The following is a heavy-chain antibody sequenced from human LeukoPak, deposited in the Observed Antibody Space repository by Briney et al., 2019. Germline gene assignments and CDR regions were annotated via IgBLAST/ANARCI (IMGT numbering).Heavy chain of an antibody. CDR3: ARGLPRRLYAFDI. CDR2: INPNSGGT. D-gene: IGHD3-16*01. Sequence: GASVKVSCKASGYTFTGYYMHWVRQAPGQGLEWMGWINPNSGGTNYAQKFQGRVTMTRDTSISAAYMELSRLRSDDTAVYYCARGLPRRLYAFDIRGQGTMVTVSS. CDR1: GYTFTGYY. J-gene: IGHJ3*02. V-gene: IGHV1-2*02.